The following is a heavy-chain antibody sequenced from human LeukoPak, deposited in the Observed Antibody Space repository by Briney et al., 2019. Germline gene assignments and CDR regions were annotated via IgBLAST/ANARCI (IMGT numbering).Heavy chain of an antibody. V-gene: IGHV3-48*03. Sequence: GGSLRLSCAASGFAFSSYEMNWVRQAPGKGLEWVSYISSSDSTVYYADSVKGRFTISRDNSKNTLYLQMSSLRTEDTAVYWCVKSAINYGANWFDPWGQGTLVTVSS. J-gene: IGHJ5*02. D-gene: IGHD4/OR15-4a*01. CDR2: ISSSDSTV. CDR3: VKSAINYGANWFDP. CDR1: GFAFSSYE.